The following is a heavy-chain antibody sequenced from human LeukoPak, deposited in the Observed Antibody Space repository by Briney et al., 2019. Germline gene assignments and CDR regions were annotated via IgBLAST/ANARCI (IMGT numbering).Heavy chain of an antibody. CDR2: IYYSGST. CDR3: ARLRGNYFPDY. D-gene: IGHD4-11*01. J-gene: IGHJ4*02. V-gene: IGHV4-59*01. CDR1: GGSISGYY. Sequence: SETLSLTCTVSGGSISGYYWTWIRQPPGKGLEWIAYIYYSGSTNYNPSLKSRVTISVDTSKNQSSLKLSSVTAADTAVYYCARLRGNYFPDYWGQGTLVTVSS.